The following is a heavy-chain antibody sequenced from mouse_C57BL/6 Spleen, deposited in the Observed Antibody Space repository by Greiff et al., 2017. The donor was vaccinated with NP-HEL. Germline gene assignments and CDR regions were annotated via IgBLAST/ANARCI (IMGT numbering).Heavy chain of an antibody. D-gene: IGHD1-1*01. V-gene: IGHV1-64*01. CDR2: IHPNSGST. CDR3: ARTYGKFYCFDY. Sequence: VQLQQPGAELVKPGASVKLSCKASGYTFTSYWMHWVKQRPGQGLEWIGMIHPNSGSTNYNEKFKSKATLTVDKSPSADYMQLSSLTSEDSAVYYCARTYGKFYCFDYWGQGTTLTVSS. CDR1: GYTFTSYW. J-gene: IGHJ2*01.